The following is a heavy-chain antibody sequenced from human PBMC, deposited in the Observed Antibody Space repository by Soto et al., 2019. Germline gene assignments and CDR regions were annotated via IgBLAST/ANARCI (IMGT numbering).Heavy chain of an antibody. CDR3: ARARDMDV. V-gene: IGHV4-59*01. CDR2: IYYSGST. J-gene: IGHJ6*02. Sequence: SETLPLTGTVSAGSISSSYWSWIRQPPGKGLEWIGYIYYSGSTNYNPSLKSRVTISVDTSKNQFSLKLSSVTAADTAVYYCARARDMDVWGQGTTVTVSS. CDR1: AGSISSSY.